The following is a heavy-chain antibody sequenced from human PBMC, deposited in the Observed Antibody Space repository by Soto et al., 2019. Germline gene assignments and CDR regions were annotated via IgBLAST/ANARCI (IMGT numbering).Heavy chain of an antibody. CDR2: IIPIFGTA. V-gene: IGHV1-69*13. D-gene: IGHD1-7*01. CDR3: AVSPNRANWNYPRPTSRAPLYFDY. CDR1: GGTFSSYA. J-gene: IGHJ4*02. Sequence: SVKVSCKASGGTFSSYAISWVRQAPGQGLEWMGGIIPIFGTANYAQKFQGRVTITADESTSTAYMELSSLRSEDTAVYYCAVSPNRANWNYPRPTSRAPLYFDYWGQGTLVTVSS.